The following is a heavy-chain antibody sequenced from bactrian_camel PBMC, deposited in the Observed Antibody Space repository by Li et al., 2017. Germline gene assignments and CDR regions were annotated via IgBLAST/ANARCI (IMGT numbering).Heavy chain of an antibody. Sequence: HVQLVESGGGSVQPGGSLKLSCAASGYTTNNVCMGWFRQAPGKEREGLAAIYTPGGTPSYAVSVRGRFTISVDTAKNMVYLQMNSLKPEDTAVYYCAAGRGPICIATMTRAFNYWGQGTQVTVS. CDR1: GYTTNNVC. J-gene: IGHJ4*01. CDR2: IYTPGGTP. V-gene: IGHV3S53*01. CDR3: AAGRGPICIATMTRAFNY. D-gene: IGHD4*01.